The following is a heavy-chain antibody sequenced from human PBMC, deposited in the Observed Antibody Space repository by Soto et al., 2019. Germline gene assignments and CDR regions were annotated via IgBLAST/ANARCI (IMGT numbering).Heavy chain of an antibody. J-gene: IGHJ4*02. CDR2: ISPNSEKT. CDR1: GYTFSNFG. Sequence: ASLKVSCKASGYTFSNFGISWVRQAPGEGLEWMGWISPNSEKTKIAQRFQGRVTMTTDISTSTSYLELRGLTSDDTAVYYCAKDGGYSYGPYDYWGQGTLVTVSS. V-gene: IGHV1-18*01. CDR3: AKDGGYSYGPYDY. D-gene: IGHD5-18*01.